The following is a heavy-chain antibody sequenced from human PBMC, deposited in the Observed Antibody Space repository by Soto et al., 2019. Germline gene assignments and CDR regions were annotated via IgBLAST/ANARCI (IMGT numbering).Heavy chain of an antibody. D-gene: IGHD3-3*01. CDR1: GYTFTGYY. V-gene: IGHV1-2*04. Sequence: ASVKVSCKASGYTFTGYYMHWVRQAPGQGLEWMGWINPNSGGTNYAQKFQGWVTMTRDTSISTAYMELSRLRAEDTAVYYCAWSGYGYYYMDVWGKGTTVTVSS. J-gene: IGHJ6*03. CDR2: INPNSGGT. CDR3: AWSGYGYYYMDV.